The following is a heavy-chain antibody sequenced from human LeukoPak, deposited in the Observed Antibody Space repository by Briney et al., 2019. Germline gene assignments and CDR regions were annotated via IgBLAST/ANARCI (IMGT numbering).Heavy chain of an antibody. J-gene: IGHJ3*02. CDR1: GSSISSYY. D-gene: IGHD3-22*01. CDR2: IYTSGTT. CDR3: ARGGITMMVGAFDI. V-gene: IGHV4-4*07. Sequence: PSETLSLTCTVSGSSISSYYWSWIRQPAGKGLEWIGRIYTSGTTSYNPSLKSRVTMSLDTAKNQFSLKLGSVTAAGTAVYYCARGGITMMVGAFDIWGQGTMVTVSS.